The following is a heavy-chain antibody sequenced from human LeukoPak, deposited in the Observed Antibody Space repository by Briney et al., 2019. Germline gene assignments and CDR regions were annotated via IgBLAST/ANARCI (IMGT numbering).Heavy chain of an antibody. CDR2: MSAYNGNT. V-gene: IGHV1-18*01. Sequence: ASVKVSCKASGYTFTNYSISWVRQAPGQGPEWMGWMSAYNGNTIYAQKVKGRVTMTTDTSTSTAYMELRSLKSDDTAVYYCARASYCSDGSCYSDYWGQGTLVTVSS. J-gene: IGHJ4*02. CDR3: ARASYCSDGSCYSDY. CDR1: GYTFTNYS. D-gene: IGHD2-15*01.